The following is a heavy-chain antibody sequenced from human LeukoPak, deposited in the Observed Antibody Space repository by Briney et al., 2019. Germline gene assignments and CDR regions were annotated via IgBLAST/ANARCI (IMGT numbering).Heavy chain of an antibody. CDR1: GFTFSTYA. D-gene: IGHD5-18*01. Sequence: PGGSLRLSCAASGFTFSTYAMSWVRQAPGKGLEWVSDISVSGGDTYYADSVKGQFTISRDNSKDTLYLQMNSLRAEDTAVYYCAREPPVDTAVGDYWGQGTLVTVSS. J-gene: IGHJ4*02. V-gene: IGHV3-23*01. CDR3: AREPPVDTAVGDY. CDR2: ISVSGGDT.